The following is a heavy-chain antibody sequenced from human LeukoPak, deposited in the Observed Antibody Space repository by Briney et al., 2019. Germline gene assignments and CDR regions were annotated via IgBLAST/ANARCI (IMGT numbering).Heavy chain of an antibody. J-gene: IGHJ3*02. CDR1: GFTFSSYG. Sequence: GGTLRLSCAASGFTFSSYGMHWVRQAPGKGLVWVSRINSDGSTTSYADSVRGRFTISRDNAKNTLYLQMNSLRAEDTAVYYCANSISVAGTYAFSIWGQGTMVTVSS. D-gene: IGHD6-19*01. CDR2: INSDGSTT. CDR3: ANSISVAGTYAFSI. V-gene: IGHV3-74*01.